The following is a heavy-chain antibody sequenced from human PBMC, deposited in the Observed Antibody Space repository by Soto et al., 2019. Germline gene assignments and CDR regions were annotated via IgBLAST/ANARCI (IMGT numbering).Heavy chain of an antibody. CDR3: AREGLWAPSVYYYGMDV. D-gene: IGHD5-18*01. CDR2: IIPIFGTA. J-gene: IGHJ6*02. Sequence: QVQLGQSGAEVKKPWSSVKVSCKASGGTFSSYAISWVRQAPGQGLEWMGVIIPIFGTANYAQKFQGRVTITADESTSTAYMELSSLRSEDTAVYYCAREGLWAPSVYYYGMDVWGQGTTVTVSS. CDR1: GGTFSSYA. V-gene: IGHV1-69*01.